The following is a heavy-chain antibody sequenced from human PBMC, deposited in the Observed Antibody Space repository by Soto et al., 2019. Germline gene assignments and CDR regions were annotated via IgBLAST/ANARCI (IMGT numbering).Heavy chain of an antibody. J-gene: IGHJ4*02. D-gene: IGHD6-13*01. V-gene: IGHV1-46*01. CDR3: ARGLAAGDY. CDR2: INPSGGST. CDR1: GYTFTNYY. Sequence: QVQLVQCGAEVKNPGASVKVSCKASGYTFTNYYIRWVRQAPGQGLEWMAIINPSGGSTNYAQKFQGRVTLARDTFTNTVYMELSSLRSEDTAIYYCARGLAAGDYWGQGTLVTVSS.